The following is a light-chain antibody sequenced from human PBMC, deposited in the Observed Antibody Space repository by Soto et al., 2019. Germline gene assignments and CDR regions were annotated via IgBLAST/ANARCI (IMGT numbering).Light chain of an antibody. V-gene: IGLV1-51*02. J-gene: IGLJ2*01. Sequence: QSVLTQPPSVSAAAGQKVTISCSGSSSNIGSDYVSWYQQLPGTAPKLLIYEINKRPSGIPDRFSGSKSGTSATLGITGLQTGDEADYYCAAWDKSLNGGVFGGGTKLTVL. CDR1: SSNIGSDY. CDR3: AAWDKSLNGGV. CDR2: EIN.